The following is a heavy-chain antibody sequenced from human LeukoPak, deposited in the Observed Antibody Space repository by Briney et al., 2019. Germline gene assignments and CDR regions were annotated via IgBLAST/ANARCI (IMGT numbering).Heavy chain of an antibody. CDR2: MNPNSGNT. V-gene: IGHV1-8*03. CDR3: AREGVTMMDY. Sequence: GASVKVSCKASGGTFSSYAINWVRQATGQGLEWMGWMNPNSGNTGYAQKFQGRVTITRNTSISTAYMELSSLRSEDTAVYYCAREGVTMMDYWGQGTLVTVSS. J-gene: IGHJ4*02. D-gene: IGHD3-22*01. CDR1: GGTFSSYA.